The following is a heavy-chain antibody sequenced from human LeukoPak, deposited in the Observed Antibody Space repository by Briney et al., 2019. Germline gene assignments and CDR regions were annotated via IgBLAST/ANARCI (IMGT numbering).Heavy chain of an antibody. V-gene: IGHV3-73*01. D-gene: IGHD3-10*01. J-gene: IGHJ4*02. CDR2: IRSKANSYAT. CDR3: TPAGGSGSYSGY. CDR1: GVTLSGAA. Sequence: GGSLRLSCAASGVTLSGAAVHWVRQASGKGLEWVGRIRSKANSYATAYAASVKGRFTISRDDSKNTAYLQMNSLRAEDTAVYYCTPAGGSGSYSGYWGQGTLVTVSS.